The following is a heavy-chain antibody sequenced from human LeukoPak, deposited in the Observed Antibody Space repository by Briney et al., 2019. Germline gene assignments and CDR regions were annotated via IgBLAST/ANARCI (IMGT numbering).Heavy chain of an antibody. D-gene: IGHD3-22*01. CDR1: GGSISSYY. Sequence: KPSETLSLTCTVSGGSISSYYWNWIRQPPGKGLEWIGYIYYSGSTNYNPSLKSRVTISVDTSKNQFSLKLSAVTAADTAAYYCARLRYDSSGYRSSSYYFEYWGQGTLVTVSS. CDR2: IYYSGST. V-gene: IGHV4-59*01. CDR3: ARLRYDSSGYRSSSYYFEY. J-gene: IGHJ4*02.